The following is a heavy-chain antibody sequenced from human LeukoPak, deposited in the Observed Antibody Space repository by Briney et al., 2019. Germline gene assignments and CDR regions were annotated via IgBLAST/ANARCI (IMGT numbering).Heavy chain of an antibody. D-gene: IGHD5-12*01. CDR1: GFTFSSYE. V-gene: IGHV3-48*03. Sequence: PGGSLRLSCAASGFTFSSYEMNWVRQAPGKGLEWVSYISTSGSTKYYADSVKGRFTISRDNAKNSLYLQVNSLRAEDTAVYYCAKRLGISTGYYYMDVWGKGTTVTVSS. CDR3: AKRLGISTGYYYMDV. J-gene: IGHJ6*03. CDR2: ISTSGSTK.